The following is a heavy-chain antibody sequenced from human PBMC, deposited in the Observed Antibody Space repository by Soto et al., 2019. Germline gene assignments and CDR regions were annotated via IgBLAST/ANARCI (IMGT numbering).Heavy chain of an antibody. CDR1: GFTFSSYG. V-gene: IGHV3-30*18. J-gene: IGHJ4*02. Sequence: GGSLRLSCAASGFTFSSYGMHWVRQAPGKGLEWVAVISYDGSNKYYADSVKGRFTISRDNSKNTLYLQMNSLRAEDTAVYYCAKDEEYYDFWSGPSDYWGQGTLVTVSS. CDR3: AKDEEYYDFWSGPSDY. D-gene: IGHD3-3*01. CDR2: ISYDGSNK.